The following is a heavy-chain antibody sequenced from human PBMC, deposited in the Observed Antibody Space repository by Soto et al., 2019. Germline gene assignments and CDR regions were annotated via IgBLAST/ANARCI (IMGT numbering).Heavy chain of an antibody. Sequence: QVQLVESGGGVVQPGGSLRLSCAATGFAFSSYSMHWVRQTPGGALDWVAVVSFDGSNEYYADSVKGRFTVSRDNAKNTLDLQMNGLKTEDTALYYCTKEYIVGTTWGYFESWGQGALVIVSS. CDR3: TKEYIVGTTWGYFES. CDR1: GFAFSSYS. D-gene: IGHD1-1*01. CDR2: VSFDGSNE. V-gene: IGHV3-30*18. J-gene: IGHJ4*02.